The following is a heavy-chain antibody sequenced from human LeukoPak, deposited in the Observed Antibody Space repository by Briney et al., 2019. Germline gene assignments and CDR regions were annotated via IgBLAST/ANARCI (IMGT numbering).Heavy chain of an antibody. J-gene: IGHJ4*02. D-gene: IGHD7-27*01. CDR3: ARTELGRRNFDY. Sequence: GSLRLSCAASGFTFSSNYMSWVRQAPGKGLEWVSVIYSGGSTYYADSVKGRFTISRDNSKNTLYLQMNRLRAEDTAVYYCARTELGRRNFDYWGQGTLVTVSS. CDR1: GFTFSSNY. V-gene: IGHV3-53*01. CDR2: IYSGGST.